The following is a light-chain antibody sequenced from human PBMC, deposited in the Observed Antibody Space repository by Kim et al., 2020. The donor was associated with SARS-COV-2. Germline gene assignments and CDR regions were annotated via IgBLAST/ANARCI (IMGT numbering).Light chain of an antibody. J-gene: IGKJ5*01. CDR1: QSVSSSY. V-gene: IGKV3-20*01. Sequence: EIVLTQSPGTLSLSPVERATLSCRASQSVSSSYLAWYQQKPGQAPRLLIYGASSRDTGIPDRFSGSGSGTDFTLTISRLEPEDFAVYYCQQYGSSPPTFGQGTRLEIK. CDR2: GAS. CDR3: QQYGSSPPT.